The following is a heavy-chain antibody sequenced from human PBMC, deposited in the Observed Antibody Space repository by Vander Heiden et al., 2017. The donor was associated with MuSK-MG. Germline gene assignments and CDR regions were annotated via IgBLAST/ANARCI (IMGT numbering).Heavy chain of an antibody. Sequence: QVQLQESGPGLVKPSQTLSLTGPVSGGSISSGGYYWSWIRQHPGKGLEWIGYIYYSGSTYYNPSLKSRVTISVDTSKNQFSLKLSSVTAADTAVYYCARAPIAVAGRRSYFDYWGQGTLVTVSS. V-gene: IGHV4-31*03. CDR1: GGSISSGGYY. CDR2: IYYSGST. J-gene: IGHJ4*02. D-gene: IGHD6-19*01. CDR3: ARAPIAVAGRRSYFDY.